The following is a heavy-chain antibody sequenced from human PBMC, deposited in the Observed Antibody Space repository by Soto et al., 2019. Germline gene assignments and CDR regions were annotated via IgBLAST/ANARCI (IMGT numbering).Heavy chain of an antibody. J-gene: IGHJ4*02. CDR3: ARYLDSGYGSSWQNDY. Sequence: ASVKVSCKASGYTFTSYCINWVRQATGQGLEWMGWMNPNSGNTGCAQKFQGRVTMTRNTSISTAYMELSSLRSEDTAVYYCARYLDSGYGSSWQNDYWGQGTLVTVSS. CDR1: GYTFTSYC. D-gene: IGHD6-13*01. CDR2: MNPNSGNT. V-gene: IGHV1-8*01.